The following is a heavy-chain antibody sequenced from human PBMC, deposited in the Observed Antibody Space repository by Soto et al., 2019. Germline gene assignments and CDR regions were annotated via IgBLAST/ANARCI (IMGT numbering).Heavy chain of an antibody. J-gene: IGHJ3*02. V-gene: IGHV4-38-2*02. Sequence: SETLSLTCTVSGYSISSGYYWGWIRQPPGKGLEWIGSIYHSGSTYYNPSLKSRVTISVDTSKNQFSLKLSSVTAADTAVYYCARVRSSWLVAGGAFDIWGQGTMVTVSS. CDR2: IYHSGST. CDR3: ARVRSSWLVAGGAFDI. D-gene: IGHD2-2*01. CDR1: GYSISSGYY.